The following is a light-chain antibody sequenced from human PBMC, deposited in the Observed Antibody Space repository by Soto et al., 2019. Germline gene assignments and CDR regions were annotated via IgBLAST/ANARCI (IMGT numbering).Light chain of an antibody. V-gene: IGLV2-14*01. CDR1: NSDVGDYNY. J-gene: IGLJ1*01. CDR3: CSYADGSIYF. CDR2: EIS. Sequence: QCALTQPASVSGSPGQSITISCTGTNSDVGDYNYVSWYQQHPGKAPKLIIYEISNRPSGISDRFSASKSGNTAFLTISGLQAEDEGDYYCCSYADGSIYFFGTGTKVTVL.